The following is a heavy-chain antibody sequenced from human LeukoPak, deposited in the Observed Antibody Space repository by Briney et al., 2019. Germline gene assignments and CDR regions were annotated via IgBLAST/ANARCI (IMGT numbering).Heavy chain of an antibody. CDR2: MYSNGNI. Sequence: SETLSLTCSISGGSISSYYWTWIRQPPGKGLECIGYMYSNGNINYNPSLKSRVTISIDTSKNQFSLKLSSVTAADTAVYYCANSANYGGNSGFFDYWGQGTLVTVSS. CDR3: ANSANYGGNSGFFDY. V-gene: IGHV4-59*08. CDR1: GGSISSYY. D-gene: IGHD4-23*01. J-gene: IGHJ4*02.